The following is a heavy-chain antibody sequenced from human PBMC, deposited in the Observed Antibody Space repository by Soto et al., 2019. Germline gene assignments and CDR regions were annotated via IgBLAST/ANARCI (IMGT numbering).Heavy chain of an antibody. D-gene: IGHD1-7*01. J-gene: IGHJ4*02. CDR3: ATMGTPATGLYYFDN. V-gene: IGHV4-59*06. CDR2: MSYSGST. CDR1: GGSISSYY. Sequence: SETLSLTCTVPGGSISSYYWSWIRQPPGKGLEWIGFMSYSGSTSYNASLKSRVTISVDTSKSQFSLNLSFVTAADTAVYYCATMGTPATGLYYFDNWGQGTLVTVSS.